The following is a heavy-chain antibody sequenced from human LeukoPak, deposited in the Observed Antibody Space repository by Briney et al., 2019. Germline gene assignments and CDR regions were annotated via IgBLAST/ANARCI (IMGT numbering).Heavy chain of an antibody. CDR1: GDSISSSSYY. D-gene: IGHD5-18*01. V-gene: IGHV4-39*01. CDR2: IYYSGST. Sequence: PSETLSLTCTVSGDSISSSSYYWGFIRQPPGQGLEWIGSIYYSGSTNYNPSLKSRVTISVDTSKNQFSLKLSSVTAADTAVYYCARRLGYSYGQYYFDYWGQGTLVTVSS. CDR3: ARRLGYSYGQYYFDY. J-gene: IGHJ4*02.